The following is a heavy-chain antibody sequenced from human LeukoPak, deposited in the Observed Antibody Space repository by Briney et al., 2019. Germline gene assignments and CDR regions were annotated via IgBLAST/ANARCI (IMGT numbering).Heavy chain of an antibody. J-gene: IGHJ6*04. CDR1: GFTFSDYY. CDR3: AGLYCSGGSCHKDYYYYGMDV. D-gene: IGHD2-15*01. CDR2: ISSSSSYT. Sequence: GGSLSLSCAASGFTFSDYYMSWIRQAPGKGLEWVSYISSSSSYTNYADSVKGRFTISRDNAKNSLYLQMNSLRAEDTAVYYCAGLYCSGGSCHKDYYYYGMDVWGKGTTVTVSP. V-gene: IGHV3-11*06.